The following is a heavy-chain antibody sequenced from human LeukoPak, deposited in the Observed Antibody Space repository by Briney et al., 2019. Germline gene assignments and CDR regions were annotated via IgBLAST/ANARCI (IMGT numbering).Heavy chain of an antibody. CDR3: ARDLADIVVVVAAPYYYYGMDV. J-gene: IGHJ6*04. Sequence: ASVKVSCKASGYTFTSYYMHWVRQAPGQGLEWMGIINPSGGSTGYAQKFQGRVTMTRDTSTSTVYMELSSLRSEDTAVYYCARDLADIVVVVAAPYYYYGMDVWGKGATVTVSS. D-gene: IGHD2-15*01. CDR1: GYTFTSYY. V-gene: IGHV1-46*01. CDR2: INPSGGST.